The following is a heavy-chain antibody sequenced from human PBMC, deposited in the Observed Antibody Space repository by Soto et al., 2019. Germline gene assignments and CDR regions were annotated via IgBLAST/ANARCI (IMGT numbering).Heavy chain of an antibody. V-gene: IGHV4-4*07. D-gene: IGHD2-15*01. Sequence: QVQLQESGPGLVKPSETLSLTCTVSGASISSFYWSWIRQPAGKGLEWIGRIYTSGSTNYNPSLKSRVTMSLDTSKNQFSLKLSSVTAADSAVYYCATDSGHCSGDSCGRYYSDYWGQGTLVIVSS. CDR1: GASISSFY. J-gene: IGHJ4*02. CDR2: IYTSGST. CDR3: ATDSGHCSGDSCGRYYSDY.